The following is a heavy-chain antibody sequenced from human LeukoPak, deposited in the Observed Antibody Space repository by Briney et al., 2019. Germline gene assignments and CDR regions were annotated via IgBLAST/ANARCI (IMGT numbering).Heavy chain of an antibody. V-gene: IGHV3-30*04. CDR2: ISYDGSNK. J-gene: IGHJ3*02. CDR1: GFTFSSYA. Sequence: PGRSLRLSCAASGFTFSSYAMHWVRQAPGKGLEWVAVISYDGSNKYYADSVKGRFTISRDNSKNTLYLQMNSLRAEDTAVYYCARAANAFDIWGQGTMVTASS. CDR3: ARAANAFDI.